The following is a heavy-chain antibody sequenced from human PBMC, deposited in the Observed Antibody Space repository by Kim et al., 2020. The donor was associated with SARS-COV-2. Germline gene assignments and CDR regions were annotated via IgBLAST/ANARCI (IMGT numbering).Heavy chain of an antibody. V-gene: IGHV3-30-3*01. CDR1: GFTFSSYA. CDR2: ISYDGSNK. J-gene: IGHJ6*02. D-gene: IGHD3-16*01. Sequence: GGSLRLSCAASGFTFSSYAMHWVRQAPGKGLEWVAVISYDGSNKYYADSVKGRFTISRDNSKNTLYLQMNSLRAEDTAVYYCARASRGEYYYGMDVWGQGTTVTVSS. CDR3: ARASRGEYYYGMDV.